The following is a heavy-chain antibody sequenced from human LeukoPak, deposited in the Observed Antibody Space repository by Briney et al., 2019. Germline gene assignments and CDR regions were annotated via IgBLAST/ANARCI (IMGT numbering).Heavy chain of an antibody. CDR2: INPSGGST. J-gene: IGHJ4*02. CDR3: AREQVGVGPNY. CDR1: GYTFTSYY. Sequence: ASVKVSCKASGYTFTSYYMHWVRQAPGQGLEWMGIINPSGGSTSYAQKFQGRVTMTRDMSTSTVYMGLSSLRSEDTAVYYCAREQVGVGPNYWGQGTLVTVSS. D-gene: IGHD2-2*01. V-gene: IGHV1-46*01.